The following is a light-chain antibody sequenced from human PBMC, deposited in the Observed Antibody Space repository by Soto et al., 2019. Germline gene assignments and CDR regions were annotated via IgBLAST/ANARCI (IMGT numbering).Light chain of an antibody. CDR1: QRVSSRY. J-gene: IGKJ1*01. CDR3: QQYYHSPRT. Sequence: EIVLTQSPGTLSLSPGERATISCRASQRVSSRYFAWFQQRTGQVPRLLIFGSSSMAPGIPDRFSGSGSGTDFTLTISRLEPEDFGVYYCQQYYHSPRTFGQGPTVEIK. CDR2: GSS. V-gene: IGKV3-20*01.